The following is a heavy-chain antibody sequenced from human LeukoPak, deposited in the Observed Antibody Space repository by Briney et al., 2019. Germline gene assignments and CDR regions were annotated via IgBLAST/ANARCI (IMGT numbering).Heavy chain of an antibody. D-gene: IGHD3-10*01. CDR3: ARDGDTAVRGVNFGF. V-gene: IGHV3-30-3*01. Sequence: GGSLRLSCAASGFTFTTHAIHWVRQAPGKGLEWVAVMSYDGTKKYHADSVKGRFTLSRDNSKDTLYLQMNSLINEDTDGYYCARDGDTAVRGVNFGFWGQGTLVTVCS. J-gene: IGHJ4*02. CDR2: MSYDGTKK. CDR1: GFTFTTHA.